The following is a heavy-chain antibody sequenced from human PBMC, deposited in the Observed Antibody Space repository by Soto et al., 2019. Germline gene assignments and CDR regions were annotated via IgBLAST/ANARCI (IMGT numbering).Heavy chain of an antibody. J-gene: IGHJ4*02. D-gene: IGHD4-17*01. CDR1: GFTFSSYW. V-gene: IGHV3-74*01. CDR3: ATFYGGNNYYFDY. CDR2: INSDGSST. Sequence: PGGSLRLSCAASGFTFSSYWMHWVRQAPGKGLVWVSRINSDGSSTSYADSVKGRFTISRDNAKNTLYLQMNSLRAEDTAVYYCATFYGGNNYYFDYWGQGTLVTVSS.